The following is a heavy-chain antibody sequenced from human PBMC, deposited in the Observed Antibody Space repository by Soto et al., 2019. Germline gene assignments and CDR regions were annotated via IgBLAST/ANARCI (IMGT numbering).Heavy chain of an antibody. J-gene: IGHJ4*02. D-gene: IGHD6-13*01. Sequence: SETLSLTCAVYGGSFSGYYWSWIRQPPGKGLEWIGEINHSGSTNYNPSLKSRVTISVDTSKNQFSLKLSSVTAADTAVYYCARGNNSSWYGRAYYFDYWGQGTLVTVSS. V-gene: IGHV4-34*01. CDR1: GGSFSGYY. CDR2: INHSGST. CDR3: ARGNNSSWYGRAYYFDY.